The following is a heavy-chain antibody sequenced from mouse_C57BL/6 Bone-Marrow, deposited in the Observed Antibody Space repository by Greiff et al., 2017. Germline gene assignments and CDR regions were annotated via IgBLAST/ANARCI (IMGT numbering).Heavy chain of an antibody. CDR3: THYYYGSYYFDY. V-gene: IGHV14-4*01. CDR2: IDPENGDT. CDR1: GFNFTDDY. J-gene: IGHJ2*01. Sequence: EVKLVESGAELVRPGASVKLSCTASGFNFTDDYMHWVKQRPEQGLEWIGWIDPENGDTEYASKFQGKATITADTSSNTAYLQLSRLTSEDTAVYYCTHYYYGSYYFDYWGQGTTLTVSS. D-gene: IGHD1-1*01.